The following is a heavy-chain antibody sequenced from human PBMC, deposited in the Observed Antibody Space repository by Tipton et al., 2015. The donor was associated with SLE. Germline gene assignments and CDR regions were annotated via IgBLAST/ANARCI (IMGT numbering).Heavy chain of an antibody. CDR3: AREGRALVGGSPYDY. Sequence: QSGPEVKKPGSSVKVSCKASGGTFSRYSFSWVRQAPGQGPEWMGGIIPLFGTANYAQKFQDRVTITADESTNTVYMELSSLRSEDTALYYFAREGRALVGGSPYDYWGQGTLVTVSS. D-gene: IGHD1-26*01. V-gene: IGHV1-69*01. CDR2: IIPLFGTA. J-gene: IGHJ4*02. CDR1: GGTFSRYS.